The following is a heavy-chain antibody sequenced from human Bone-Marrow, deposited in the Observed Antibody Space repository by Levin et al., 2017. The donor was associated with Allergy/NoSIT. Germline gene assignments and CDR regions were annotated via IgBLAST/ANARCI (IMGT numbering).Heavy chain of an antibody. D-gene: IGHD2-15*01. CDR1: GFNFEIYG. J-gene: IGHJ4*02. CDR2: ISSSGSPT. CDR3: ARGLFED. Sequence: GGSLRLSCVTSGFNFEIYGMNWVRQAPGKGLEWVSHISSSGSPTYYADPVKGRFIISRDNSKKSLYLQMNSLRAEDTAVYYCARGLFEDWGQGTLVNFSS. V-gene: IGHV3-48*04.